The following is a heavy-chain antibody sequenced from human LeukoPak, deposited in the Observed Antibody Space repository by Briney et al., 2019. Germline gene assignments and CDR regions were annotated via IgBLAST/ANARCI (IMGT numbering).Heavy chain of an antibody. Sequence: SETLSLTCTVSGRSISSYYWSWIRQPAGKGLEWIGRIYTSGSTNYNPSLKSRVTMSVDTSKNQFSLKLSSVTAADTAVYYCARVGGTHYDILTGYLTWYYFDYWGQGTLVTVSS. J-gene: IGHJ4*02. CDR1: GRSISSYY. V-gene: IGHV4-4*07. D-gene: IGHD3-9*01. CDR3: ARVGGTHYDILTGYLTWYYFDY. CDR2: IYTSGST.